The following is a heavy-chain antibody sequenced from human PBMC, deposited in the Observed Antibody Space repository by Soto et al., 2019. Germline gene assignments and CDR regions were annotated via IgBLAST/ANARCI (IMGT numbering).Heavy chain of an antibody. CDR2: IYYSGNT. CDR1: GGSVGSGSYY. D-gene: IGHD4-4*01. V-gene: IGHV4-61*03. J-gene: IGHJ5*02. CDR3: ARDSVLASYSEHRNPYWFDP. Sequence: QVQLQESGPGLVKPSETLSLTCTVSGGSVGSGSYYWSWIRQPLGKGLEWIGYIYYSGNTDYNPSLRCRATILVDKAKNHFSMQLTSVTSADTAIYYCARDSVLASYSEHRNPYWFDPWGQGTLVIVSS.